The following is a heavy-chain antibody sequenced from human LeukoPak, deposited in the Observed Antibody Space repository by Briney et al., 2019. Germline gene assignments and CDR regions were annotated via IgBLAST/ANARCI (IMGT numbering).Heavy chain of an antibody. CDR3: ARRGYSDSWRHSPFDY. CDR2: IYYSGNT. D-gene: IGHD6-13*01. Sequence: PSETLSLTCTVSGGSMSSYYWGWIRQPPGKGLEWIGSIYYSGNTYYNPSLTSRATISVDTSKKQFSLKLSSVTAADTAVYYCARRGYSDSWRHSPFDYWGQGTLVTVSS. CDR1: GGSMSSYY. V-gene: IGHV4-39*01. J-gene: IGHJ4*02.